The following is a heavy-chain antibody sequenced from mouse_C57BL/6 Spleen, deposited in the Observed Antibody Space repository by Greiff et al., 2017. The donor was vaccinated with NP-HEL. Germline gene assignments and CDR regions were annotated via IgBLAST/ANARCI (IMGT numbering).Heavy chain of an antibody. J-gene: IGHJ2*01. CDR1: GFTFSSYG. V-gene: IGHV5-6*02. CDR2: ISSGGSYT. Sequence: DVMLVESGGDLVKPGGSLKLSCAASGFTFSSYGMSWVRQTPDKRLEWVATISSGGSYTYYPDSVKGRFTISRDNAKNTLYLQMSSLKSEDTAMYYCARVGYYYGSSPYYFDYWGQGTTLTVSS. D-gene: IGHD1-1*01. CDR3: ARVGYYYGSSPYYFDY.